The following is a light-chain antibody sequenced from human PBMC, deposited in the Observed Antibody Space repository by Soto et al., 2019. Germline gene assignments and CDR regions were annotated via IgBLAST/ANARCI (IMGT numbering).Light chain of an antibody. J-gene: IGKJ1*01. Sequence: EIVMTQSPATLSVSPGEKDTISCRASQSVSSNLAWYQQKPGQAPRLLIYGASTRATGFPARFSGSGSGTEFTLTFSSLQSEDFAVYYCQQYNNWPNTFGQGTKV. CDR3: QQYNNWPNT. V-gene: IGKV3-15*01. CDR2: GAS. CDR1: QSVSSN.